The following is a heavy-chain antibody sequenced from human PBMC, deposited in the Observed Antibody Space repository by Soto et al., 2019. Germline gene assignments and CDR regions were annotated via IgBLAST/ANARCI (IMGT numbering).Heavy chain of an antibody. CDR2: IYYSGST. CDR3: ARALADENEDPYRYFDY. D-gene: IGHD1-1*01. J-gene: IGHJ4*02. V-gene: IGHV4-31*03. CDR1: GGSISSGGYY. Sequence: PSETLSLTCTVSGGSISSGGYYWSWIRQHPGKGLEWIGYIYYSGSTYYNPSLKSRVTISVDTSKNQFSLKLSSVTAADTAVYYCARALADENEDPYRYFDYWGQGTLVTVSS.